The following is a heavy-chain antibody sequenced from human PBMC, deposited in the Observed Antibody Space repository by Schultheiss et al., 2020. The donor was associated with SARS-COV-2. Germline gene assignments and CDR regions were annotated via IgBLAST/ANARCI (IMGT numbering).Heavy chain of an antibody. J-gene: IGHJ6*02. Sequence: GGSLRLSCAASGFTFSSYAMHWVRQAPGKGLEWVAVISYDGSNKYYADSVKGRFTISRDNSKNTLYLQMNSLRAEDTAVYYCAREQSPTSGRYYKVGGMDVWGQGATVTV. D-gene: IGHD3-10*01. CDR1: GFTFSSYA. V-gene: IGHV3-30-3*01. CDR2: ISYDGSNK. CDR3: AREQSPTSGRYYKVGGMDV.